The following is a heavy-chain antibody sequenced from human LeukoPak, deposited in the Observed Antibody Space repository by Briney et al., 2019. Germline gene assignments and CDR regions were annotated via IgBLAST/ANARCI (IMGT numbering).Heavy chain of an antibody. CDR2: IYSGGNT. J-gene: IGHJ4*02. Sequence: GGSLRLSCAASGFTVSSNYMSWVRQAPGKGLEWVSFIYSGGNTHNSDSVKGRFTISRDNSKNTLYLQMNTLRAEDTAVYYCARRAGDYSHPYDYWGQGTLVTVSS. CDR1: GFTVSSNY. CDR3: ARRAGDYSHPYDY. D-gene: IGHD3-22*01. V-gene: IGHV3-53*01.